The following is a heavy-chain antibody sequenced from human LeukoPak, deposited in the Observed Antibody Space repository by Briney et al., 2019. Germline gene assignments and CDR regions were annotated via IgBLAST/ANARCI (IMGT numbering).Heavy chain of an antibody. CDR2: IYPGDSDT. CDR3: ARSPPYCSGGSCYPKAFDP. D-gene: IGHD2-15*01. V-gene: IGHV5-51*01. Sequence: GESLKISCKGSGYTFTGDWIAWVRQMPGKGLEYMGIIYPGDSDTRYSPSFEGHVTFSADESTSTAYLQWSSLKASDTAMYYCARSPPYCSGGSCYPKAFDPWGQGTLVTVSS. J-gene: IGHJ5*02. CDR1: GYTFTGDW.